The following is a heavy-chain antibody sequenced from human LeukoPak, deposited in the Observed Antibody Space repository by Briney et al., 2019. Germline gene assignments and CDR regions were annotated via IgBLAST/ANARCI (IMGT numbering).Heavy chain of an antibody. Sequence: ASVKVSCKASGYTFTGYYIHWVRQAPGQGLEWMGMINPSGGSTTYAQKFQGRVTMTRDTSTTTVYMELGSLSSEDTAVYYCARRGWSVTTGIDYWGQGTLVTVSS. D-gene: IGHD4-11*01. CDR3: ARRGWSVTTGIDY. V-gene: IGHV1-46*01. CDR2: INPSGGST. J-gene: IGHJ4*02. CDR1: GYTFTGYY.